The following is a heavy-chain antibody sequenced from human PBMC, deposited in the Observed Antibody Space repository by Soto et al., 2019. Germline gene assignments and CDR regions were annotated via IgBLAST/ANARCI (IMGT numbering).Heavy chain of an antibody. CDR2: ISAHNGNT. CDR3: ARGRYGDY. CDR1: GYTFTSYG. J-gene: IGHJ4*02. D-gene: IGHD1-1*01. V-gene: IGHV1-18*01. Sequence: QVHLVQSGAEVKKPGASVKVSCKASGYTFTSYGITWVRQAPGQGLAWMGWISAHNGNTDYAQKLQGRVIVTRDTATSTAYMEMRSMRSDDTAVYYCARGRYGDYWGQVALVTVSS.